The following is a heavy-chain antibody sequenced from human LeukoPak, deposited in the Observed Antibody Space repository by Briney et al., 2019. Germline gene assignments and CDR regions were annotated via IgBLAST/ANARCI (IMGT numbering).Heavy chain of an antibody. Sequence: ASVKVSCKASGYTFTGYYMHWVRQAPGQGLEWMGRINPNSGGTNYAQKFQGRVTMTRDTSISTAYMELSRLRSDDTAVYYCARADKYYYDSSGYLIDYWGRGTLVTVSS. CDR3: ARADKYYYDSSGYLIDY. J-gene: IGHJ4*02. CDR2: INPNSGGT. D-gene: IGHD3-22*01. CDR1: GYTFTGYY. V-gene: IGHV1-2*06.